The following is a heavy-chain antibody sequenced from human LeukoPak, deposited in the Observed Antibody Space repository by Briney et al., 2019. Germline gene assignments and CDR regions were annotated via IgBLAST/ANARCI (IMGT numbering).Heavy chain of an antibody. CDR1: GDSISSYY. D-gene: IGHD6-13*01. CDR2: IYHSGSS. Sequence: SETLSLTCTVSGDSISSYYWSWIRQPPGKGLEWIGDIYHSGSSNYNASLKSRVTISVDTSKNQFSLRLTSVAAADTAVYYCARTNLKPAGTYWYYYGMDVWGQGITVTVSS. J-gene: IGHJ6*02. V-gene: IGHV4-59*01. CDR3: ARTNLKPAGTYWYYYGMDV.